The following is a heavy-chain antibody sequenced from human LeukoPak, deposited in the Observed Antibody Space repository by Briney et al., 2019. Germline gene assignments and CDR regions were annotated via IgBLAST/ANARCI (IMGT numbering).Heavy chain of an antibody. D-gene: IGHD2-15*01. CDR2: FDPEDGET. J-gene: IGHJ4*02. V-gene: IGHV1-24*01. CDR3: ATDLRYCSDGSCYRDY. Sequence: ASVKVSCKVSGYTLTELSMHWVRQAPGKGLEWMGGFDPEDGETIYAQKLQGRVTMTEDTSTDTAYMELSRLRSEDTAVYYCATDLRYCSDGSCYRDYWGQGTLVTVSS. CDR1: GYTLTELS.